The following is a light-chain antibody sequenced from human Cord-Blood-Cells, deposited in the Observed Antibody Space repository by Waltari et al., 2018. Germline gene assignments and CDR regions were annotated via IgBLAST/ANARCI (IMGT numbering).Light chain of an antibody. CDR3: QQYYSTSYT. CDR2: WAS. Sequence: DIVMTQSPDSLAVSLGERATINCKSSPSVLYSSNNKNYLAWYQKKPGQPPKLLIYWASTRESGVPDRFSGSRSGTEFTLTISSLQAEDVAVYYCQQYYSTSYTFGQGTKLEIK. V-gene: IGKV4-1*01. CDR1: PSVLYSSNNKNY. J-gene: IGKJ2*01.